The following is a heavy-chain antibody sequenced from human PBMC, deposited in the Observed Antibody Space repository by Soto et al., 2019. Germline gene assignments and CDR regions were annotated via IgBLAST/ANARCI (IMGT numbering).Heavy chain of an antibody. V-gene: IGHV3-23*01. CDR1: GFTFSSYA. D-gene: IGHD6-13*01. CDR2: ISGSGGST. Sequence: EVQLLESGGGLVQPGGSLRLSCSASGFTFSSYAMSWVRQAPGKGLEWVSAISGSGGSTYYADSVKGRFTISRDNSKNTLYLQMNSLRAEDTAVYYCAKLGKSGYSSSWYNYWGQGTLVTVSS. CDR3: AKLGKSGYSSSWYNY. J-gene: IGHJ4*02.